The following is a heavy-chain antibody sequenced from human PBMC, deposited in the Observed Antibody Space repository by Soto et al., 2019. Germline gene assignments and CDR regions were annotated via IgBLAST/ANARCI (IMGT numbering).Heavy chain of an antibody. J-gene: IGHJ5*02. D-gene: IGHD3-3*01. Sequence: SVKVSCKASGGTFSSYAISGVRQAPGQGLEWMGGIIPIFGTANYAQKFQGRVTITADESTSTAYMELSSLRSEDTAVYYCAKDFWSGYYIQGNWFDPWGQGTLVTVSS. V-gene: IGHV1-69*13. CDR1: GGTFSSYA. CDR3: AKDFWSGYYIQGNWFDP. CDR2: IIPIFGTA.